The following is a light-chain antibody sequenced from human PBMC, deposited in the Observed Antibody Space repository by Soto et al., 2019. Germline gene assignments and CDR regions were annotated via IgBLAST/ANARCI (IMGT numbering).Light chain of an antibody. CDR3: QQYGSSPFT. CDR2: DAS. V-gene: IGKV3-20*01. J-gene: IGKJ3*01. Sequence: EIVLTQSPGTLSLSPGERATLSCRASQSVTSNYLAWHQQKPGQAPRLLIYDASTRATGIPDRFSGXXXGXXXXXXXXXXEPEDFAVYYCQQYGSSPFTFGPGTKVDIK. CDR1: QSVTSNY.